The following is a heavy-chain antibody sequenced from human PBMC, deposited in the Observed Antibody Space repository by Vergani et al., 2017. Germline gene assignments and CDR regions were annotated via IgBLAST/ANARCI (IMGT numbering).Heavy chain of an antibody. CDR3: ASSSSRSRLDAFDI. V-gene: IGHV3-11*05. J-gene: IGHJ3*02. CDR2: ISGSSSYT. CDR1: GFTFSDYY. D-gene: IGHD6-13*01. Sequence: QVQLVESGGGLVKPGGSLRLSCAASGFTFSDYYMSWIRQAPGKGLEWVSYISGSSSYTNYADSVKGRFTISRYNAKNALYLQMNSLRAEDTAVYYWASSSSRSRLDAFDIWGQGTMVTVSS.